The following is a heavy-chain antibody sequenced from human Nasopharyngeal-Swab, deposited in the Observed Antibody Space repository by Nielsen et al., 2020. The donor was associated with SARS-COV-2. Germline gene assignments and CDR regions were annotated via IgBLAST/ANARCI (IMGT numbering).Heavy chain of an antibody. Sequence: GGSLRLSCAASGFTFSGYGMHWVRQAPGRGLEWVAVISYDGSNKYYADSVKGRFTISRDNSKNTLYLQMNSLRADDTAVYYCAKDPSIVVVTAEYFQHWGQGTLVTVSS. CDR3: AKDPSIVVVTAEYFQH. J-gene: IGHJ1*01. CDR1: GFTFSGYG. V-gene: IGHV3-30*18. D-gene: IGHD2-21*02. CDR2: ISYDGSNK.